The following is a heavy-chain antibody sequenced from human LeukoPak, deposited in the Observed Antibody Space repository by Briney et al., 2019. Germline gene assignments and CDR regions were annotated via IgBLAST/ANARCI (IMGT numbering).Heavy chain of an antibody. Sequence: GGSLRLSCAASGFTFSSYSMNWVRQAPGKGLEGVSFIRSSSSYIYYADSVKVRFTISRDDANDSLYLQMNSLRAEYTTVYYWARPGMVVAGEFFDYWGQGTLVTVSS. CDR3: ARPGMVVAGEFFDY. CDR2: IRSSSSYI. V-gene: IGHV3-21*01. CDR1: GFTFSSYS. D-gene: IGHD6-19*01. J-gene: IGHJ4*02.